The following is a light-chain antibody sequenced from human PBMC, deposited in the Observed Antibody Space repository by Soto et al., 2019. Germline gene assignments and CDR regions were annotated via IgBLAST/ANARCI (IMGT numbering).Light chain of an antibody. CDR1: QSVSSSY. V-gene: IGKV3-20*01. CDR2: GAS. CDR3: QQYGSSPRT. Sequence: DIVLMQAPGTLSLXQGERATRSCRASQSVSSSYLAWYQQKPGQAPRLLIYGASSRATGIPARFSGSGSGTDFTLTIISLVPEDFAVYYCQQYGSSPRTFAQGTDV. J-gene: IGKJ1*01.